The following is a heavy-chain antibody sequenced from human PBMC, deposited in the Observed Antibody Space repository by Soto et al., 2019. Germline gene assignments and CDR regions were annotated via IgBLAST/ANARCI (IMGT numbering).Heavy chain of an antibody. D-gene: IGHD2-2*01. Sequence: GGSLRLSCAASGFTFSSYSMNWVRQAPGKGLEWVSTLSGSGVSTFYADSVKGRFTISRDNSKNTLYLQMNSLRAEDTAVYYCAKDTVPVATPWFDPWGQGTLVTVSS. CDR3: AKDTVPVATPWFDP. CDR2: LSGSGVST. J-gene: IGHJ5*02. CDR1: GFTFSSYS. V-gene: IGHV3-23*01.